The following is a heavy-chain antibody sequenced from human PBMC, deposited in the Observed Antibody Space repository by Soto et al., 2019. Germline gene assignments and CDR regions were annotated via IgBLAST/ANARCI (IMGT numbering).Heavy chain of an antibody. CDR2: ISSSGSTI. Sequence: GGSLRLSCAASGFTFSDYYMSWIRQAPGKGLEWVSYISSSGSTIYYADSVKGRFTISRDNAKNSLYLQMNSLRAEDTAVYYCARDENVLGYYYYMDVWGKGTTVTVSS. CDR1: GFTFSDYY. CDR3: ARDENVLGYYYYMDV. V-gene: IGHV3-11*01. J-gene: IGHJ6*03.